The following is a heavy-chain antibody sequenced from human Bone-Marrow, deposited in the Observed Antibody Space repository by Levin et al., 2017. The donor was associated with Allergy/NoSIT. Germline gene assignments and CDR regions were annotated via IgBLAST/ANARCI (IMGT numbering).Heavy chain of an antibody. Sequence: GESLKISCAGSGFTFSRYAMSWVRQAPGKGLEWVSCVSGSGGVTYHAASVKGRFTISRDNSENTLYLQMNSLRAEDTAIYYCATAKDSGSYYRVDYWGQGALVTVS. J-gene: IGHJ4*02. CDR3: ATAKDSGSYYRVDY. D-gene: IGHD3-10*01. CDR1: GFTFSRYA. V-gene: IGHV3-23*01. CDR2: VSGSGGVT.